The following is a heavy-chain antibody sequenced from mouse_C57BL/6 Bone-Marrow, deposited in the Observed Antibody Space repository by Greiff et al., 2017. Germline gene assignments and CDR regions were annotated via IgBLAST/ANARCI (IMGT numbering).Heavy chain of an antibody. V-gene: IGHV1-47*01. J-gene: IGHJ3*01. CDR3: AIKYYGDYDYWFDY. CDR2: FNPCNGDT. D-gene: IGHD2-13*01. Sequence: QVHLQESGTELVKPGASVKLSCKASGYTFTTYCMDWVKQSHGQSLEWIGNFNPCNGDTNYNEKFKGKATLTVEKSSSTVYLKLSRLTSDDSAFYYCAIKYYGDYDYWFDYGGQGTPVTVSA. CDR1: GYTFTTYC.